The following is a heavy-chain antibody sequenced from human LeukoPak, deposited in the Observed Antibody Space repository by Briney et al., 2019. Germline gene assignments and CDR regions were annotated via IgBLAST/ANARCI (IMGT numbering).Heavy chain of an antibody. CDR2: ISYDGSNK. J-gene: IGHJ4*02. V-gene: IGHV3-30*18. D-gene: IGHD3-16*01. Sequence: GGSLRLSCAASGFTFSSYGMPWVRQAPGKGLEWVAVISYDGSNKYYADSVKGRFTISRDNSKNTLYLQMNSLRAEDTAVYYCAKSYEEGLGAYWGQGTLVTVSS. CDR1: GFTFSSYG. CDR3: AKSYEEGLGAY.